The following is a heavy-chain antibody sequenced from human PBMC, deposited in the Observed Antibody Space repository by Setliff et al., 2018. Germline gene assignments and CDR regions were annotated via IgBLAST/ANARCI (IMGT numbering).Heavy chain of an antibody. V-gene: IGHV7-4-1*02. Sequence: ASVKVSCKASGYTFNNYAINWVRQAPGQGLEWMGWINTDTGNPTSAQGFTGRFVFSLDTSVSTAYLQISSLKAEDTALYYCARGYCSGGSCADFDYRGQGTLVTVSS. J-gene: IGHJ4*02. CDR2: INTDTGNP. CDR1: GYTFNNYA. CDR3: ARGYCSGGSCADFDY. D-gene: IGHD2-15*01.